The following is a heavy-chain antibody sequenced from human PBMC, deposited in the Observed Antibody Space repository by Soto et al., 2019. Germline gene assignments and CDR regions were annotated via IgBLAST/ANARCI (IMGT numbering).Heavy chain of an antibody. V-gene: IGHV4-31*03. CDR3: AGAGLLPSYSYGFIWFDP. Sequence: SVTLSVTCTVSGGSISSGGYYWSWNRQHPGKGLEWIGYIYYSGSTYYNPSLKSRVTISVDTSKNQFSLKLSSVTAADTAVYYCAGAGLLPSYSYGFIWFDPWGQGTLVTVSS. CDR1: GGSISSGGYY. D-gene: IGHD5-18*01. CDR2: IYYSGST. J-gene: IGHJ5*02.